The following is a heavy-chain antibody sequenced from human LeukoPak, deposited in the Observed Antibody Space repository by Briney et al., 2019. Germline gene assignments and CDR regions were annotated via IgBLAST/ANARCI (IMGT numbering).Heavy chain of an antibody. CDR3: ARDPESIVGATTVDV. V-gene: IGHV3-7*01. CDR1: GFTFSSYW. D-gene: IGHD1-26*01. J-gene: IGHJ6*02. Sequence: PGGSLRVSCAASGFTFSSYWMSWVRQAPGKGLEWVANIKQDGSEKYYVDSVKGRFTISRDNAKNSLYLQMNSLRAEDTAVYYCARDPESIVGATTVDVWGQGTTVTVSS. CDR2: IKQDGSEK.